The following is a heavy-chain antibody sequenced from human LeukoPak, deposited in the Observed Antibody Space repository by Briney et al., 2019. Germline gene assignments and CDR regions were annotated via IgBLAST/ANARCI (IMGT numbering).Heavy chain of an antibody. CDR1: GYTFTCYY. CDR3: ARGSFTMIVATIDY. V-gene: IGHV1-2*02. D-gene: IGHD3-22*01. Sequence: ASVKVSCKASGYTFTCYYMHWVRQAPGQGLEWMGWINPNSGGTNYAQKFQGRVTMTRDTSISTAYMELSRLRSDDTAVYYCARGSFTMIVATIDYWGQGTLVTVSS. CDR2: INPNSGGT. J-gene: IGHJ4*02.